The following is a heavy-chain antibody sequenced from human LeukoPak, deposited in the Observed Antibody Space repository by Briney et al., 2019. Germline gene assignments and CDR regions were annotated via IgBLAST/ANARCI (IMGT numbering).Heavy chain of an antibody. CDR1: GFTFSSYA. V-gene: IGHV3-23*01. Sequence: GGSLRLPCAASGFTFSSYAMSWVRQAPGKGLEWVSAISGSGGSTYYADSVKGRFTISRDNSKNTLYLQMNSLRAEDTAVYYCAKEGRPIFGVVIIGGGDYWGQGTLVTVSS. CDR2: ISGSGGST. CDR3: AKEGRPIFGVVIIGGGDY. J-gene: IGHJ4*02. D-gene: IGHD3-3*01.